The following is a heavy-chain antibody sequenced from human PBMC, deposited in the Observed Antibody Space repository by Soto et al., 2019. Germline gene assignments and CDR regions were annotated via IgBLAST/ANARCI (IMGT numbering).Heavy chain of an antibody. V-gene: IGHV1-46*01. J-gene: IGHJ6*02. D-gene: IGHD5-18*01. Sequence: QVQLVQSGAEVKKPGASVKVSCKASGYTFTSYYMHWVRQAPGQGLEWMGIINPSGGSTSYAQKFKGRVTMTRDTTTSTVYMELSSLRSEDTAVYYCARDRVDTTTSPYYYYGMDVWGQGTTVTVSS. CDR3: ARDRVDTTTSPYYYYGMDV. CDR1: GYTFTSYY. CDR2: INPSGGST.